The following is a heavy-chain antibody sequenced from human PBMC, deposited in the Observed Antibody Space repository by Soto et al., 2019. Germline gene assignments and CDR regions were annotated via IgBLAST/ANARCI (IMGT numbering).Heavy chain of an antibody. CDR1: GGSVSSGDYY. CDR2: IYYSGNT. CDR3: ARIPVDTSMIYWLDT. J-gene: IGHJ5*02. V-gene: IGHV4-61*08. D-gene: IGHD5-18*01. Sequence: AETLSLTCPVSGGSVSSGDYYWSWIRQPPGKGLEWIGYIYYSGNTNYNPSLKSRVIISVDASKNLFSLKLASVTDVDTAVYYCARIPVDTSMIYWLDTWGQGTLVPVSS.